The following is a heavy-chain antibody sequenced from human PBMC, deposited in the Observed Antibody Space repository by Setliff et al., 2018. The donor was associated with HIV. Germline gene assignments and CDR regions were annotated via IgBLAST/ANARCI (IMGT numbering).Heavy chain of an antibody. V-gene: IGHV3-49*04. J-gene: IGHJ2*01. D-gene: IGHD1-26*01. Sequence: GESLKISCTASGFTFGDYAMSWVRQAPGKGLEWVGFIRSKAYGGTTEYAASVKGRFTISRDDSKSIAYLQMNSLKTEDTAVYYCTRLRIVGATYWYFDPWGRGTLVTVSS. CDR1: GFTFGDYA. CDR3: TRLRIVGATYWYFDP. CDR2: IRSKAYGGTT.